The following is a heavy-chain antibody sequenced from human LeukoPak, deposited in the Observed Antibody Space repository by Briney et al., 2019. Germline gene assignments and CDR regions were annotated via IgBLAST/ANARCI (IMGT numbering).Heavy chain of an antibody. Sequence: GGSLRLSCAVSGFTFSSYSMNWVRQAPGKGLEWVSSISSSSSYIYYADSVKGRFTISRDNAKNPLYLQMNSLRAEDTAVYYCARTTMTTVRGGEDYYYYMDVWGKGTTVTVSS. J-gene: IGHJ6*03. CDR2: ISSSSSYI. CDR3: ARTTMTTVRGGEDYYYYMDV. CDR1: GFTFSSYS. D-gene: IGHD4-11*01. V-gene: IGHV3-21*01.